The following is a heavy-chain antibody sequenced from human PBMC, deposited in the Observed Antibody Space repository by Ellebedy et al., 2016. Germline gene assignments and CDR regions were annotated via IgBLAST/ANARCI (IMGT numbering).Heavy chain of an antibody. Sequence: SETLSLTCNVSGGSVSSDYWNWIRRPPGKGLEWIGYVFHTGTANYNPSLKSRVTMSVDTSKSQFSLRLTSVTAADTAVYYCAKWNGGWYAFEVWGQGTMVTVSS. J-gene: IGHJ3*01. CDR2: VFHTGTA. D-gene: IGHD6-19*01. CDR1: GGSVSSDY. V-gene: IGHV4-59*02. CDR3: AKWNGGWYAFEV.